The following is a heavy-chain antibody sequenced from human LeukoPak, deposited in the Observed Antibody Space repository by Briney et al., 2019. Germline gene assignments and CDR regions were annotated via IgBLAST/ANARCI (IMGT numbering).Heavy chain of an antibody. D-gene: IGHD3-10*01. J-gene: IGHJ4*02. Sequence: GESLKISCKGSGYSFTTYWIAWVRQMPGKGLEWMGIIFPGDSATRYSPSFQGQVTISVDKSITTAYLQWSSLRASDTAMYYCAMKGYYGSGNWFLDYWGQGTLVTVSS. CDR2: IFPGDSAT. CDR1: GYSFTTYW. CDR3: AMKGYYGSGNWFLDY. V-gene: IGHV5-51*01.